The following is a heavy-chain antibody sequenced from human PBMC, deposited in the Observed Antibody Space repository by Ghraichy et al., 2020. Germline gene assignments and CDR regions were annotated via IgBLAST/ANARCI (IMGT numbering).Heavy chain of an antibody. V-gene: IGHV1-69*13. CDR1: GGTFSSYA. CDR3: ARDLLDYGGNSAPPKPSNYYYYYMDV. Sequence: SVKVSCKASGGTFSSYAISWVRQAPGQGLEWMGGIIPIFGTANYAQKFQGRVTITADESTSTAYMELSSLRSEDTAVYYCARDLLDYGGNSAPPKPSNYYYYYMDVWGKGTTVTVSS. D-gene: IGHD4-23*01. J-gene: IGHJ6*03. CDR2: IIPIFGTA.